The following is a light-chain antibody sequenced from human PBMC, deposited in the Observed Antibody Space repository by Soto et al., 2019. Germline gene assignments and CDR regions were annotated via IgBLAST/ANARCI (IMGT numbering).Light chain of an antibody. CDR2: GAS. CDR3: PLFGSSPFFT. J-gene: IGKJ3*01. CDR1: QSVSSSY. Sequence: EIVLTQSPGTLSLSPGERATLSCRASQSVSSSYLAWYQQRPGQAPRLLIYGASSRAAGIPGRFSGSGSGTDFTLTISRLEPEDFAVYYCPLFGSSPFFTFGPGTKVEIK. V-gene: IGKV3-20*01.